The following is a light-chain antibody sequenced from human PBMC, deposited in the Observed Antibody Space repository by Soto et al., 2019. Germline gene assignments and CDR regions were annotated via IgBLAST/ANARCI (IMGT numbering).Light chain of an antibody. V-gene: IGLV2-14*01. CDR1: SSDVGAYNH. J-gene: IGLJ1*01. CDR3: CSYTTRSTLV. CDR2: EVS. Sequence: LTQPASVSGSPGQSITISCTGTSSDVGAYNHVSWYQQHPGKAPQLIIYEVSNRPSGLSNRFSASKSGNTASLTISGLQAEDGAHYYCCSYTTRSTLVFGTGTKGTVL.